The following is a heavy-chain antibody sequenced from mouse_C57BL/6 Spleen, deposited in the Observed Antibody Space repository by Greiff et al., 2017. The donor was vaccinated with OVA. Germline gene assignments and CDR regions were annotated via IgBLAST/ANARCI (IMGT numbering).Heavy chain of an antibody. J-gene: IGHJ4*01. CDR2: ISPRSGNT. Sequence: VQLQQSGAELARPGASVKLSCKASGYTFTSYGISWVKQRTGQGLEWIGEISPRSGNTYYNEKFKGKATLTADKSSSTAYMELRSLTSEDSAVYFCARKGGYFPYAMDYWGQGTSVTVSS. CDR3: ARKGGYFPYAMDY. V-gene: IGHV1-81*01. CDR1: GYTFTSYG. D-gene: IGHD2-3*01.